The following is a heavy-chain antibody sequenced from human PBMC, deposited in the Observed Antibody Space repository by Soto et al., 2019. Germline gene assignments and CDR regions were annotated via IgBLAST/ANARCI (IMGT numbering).Heavy chain of an antibody. D-gene: IGHD3-3*01. CDR1: GYTFTGYY. V-gene: IGHV1-2*02. CDR2: INPNSGGT. CDR3: ATEPLFVAVPSRDAFDI. J-gene: IGHJ3*02. Sequence: GASVKVSCKASGYTFTGYYMHWVRQAPGQGLEWMGWINPNSGGTNYAQKFQGRVTMTRDTSISTAYMELSRLRSDDTAVYYCATEPLFVAVPSRDAFDIWGQGTMVTVSS.